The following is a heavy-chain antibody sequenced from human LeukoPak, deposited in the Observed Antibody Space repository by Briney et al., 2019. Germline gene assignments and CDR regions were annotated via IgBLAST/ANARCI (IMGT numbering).Heavy chain of an antibody. CDR1: GFTFSSYA. D-gene: IGHD6-13*01. Sequence: GRSLRLSCAASGFTFSSYAMHWVRQAPGKGLEWVAVISYDGSNKYYADSRKGRFTISRDNSKNTLYVQMNSLRAEDTAVYYCARDVASSSWSDCWGQGTLVTVSS. J-gene: IGHJ4*02. CDR2: ISYDGSNK. V-gene: IGHV3-30-3*01. CDR3: ARDVASSSWSDC.